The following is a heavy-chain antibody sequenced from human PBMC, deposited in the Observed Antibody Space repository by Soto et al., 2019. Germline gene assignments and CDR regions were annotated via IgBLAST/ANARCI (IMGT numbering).Heavy chain of an antibody. V-gene: IGHV4-30-2*01. Sequence: QLQLQESGSGLVKPSQTLSLTCAVSGGSISSGGYSWSWIRQPPGKGLEWIGYIYHSGSTYYNPSLKSRVTISVDRSKNHFSLKLSTVTAADTAVYYCARRLRRSYWYFDLWGRGTLVTVSS. J-gene: IGHJ2*01. CDR3: ARRLRRSYWYFDL. D-gene: IGHD4-17*01. CDR2: IYHSGST. CDR1: GGSISSGGYS.